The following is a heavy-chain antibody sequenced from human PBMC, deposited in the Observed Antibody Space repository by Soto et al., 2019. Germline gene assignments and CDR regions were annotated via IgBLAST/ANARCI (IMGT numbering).Heavy chain of an antibody. CDR1: GYTFINYA. J-gene: IGHJ4*02. V-gene: IGHV1-3*01. CDR3: ARTPAPGTAYSY. D-gene: IGHD6-13*01. Sequence: GASVKVSCKAAGYTFINYAIHWVRQSPGQRLEWLGWINAGSGTTKYSQKFQGRVTITRDTSATTAYMELSSLRSEDTAVYYCARTPAPGTAYSYWGQATRVTVSS. CDR2: INAGSGTT.